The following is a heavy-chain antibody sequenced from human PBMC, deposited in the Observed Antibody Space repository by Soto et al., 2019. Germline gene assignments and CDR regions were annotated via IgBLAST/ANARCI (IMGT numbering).Heavy chain of an antibody. J-gene: IGHJ5*02. CDR1: GGSISSYY. CDR3: ARDLGRDGWFDP. D-gene: IGHD2-15*01. Sequence: QVQLQESGPGLVKPSETLSLTCTVSGGSISSYYWSWIRQPPGKGLGWIGYIYYSGSTNNNPSLKSRVTISVDTSKNQFSLKLSSVTAADTAVYYCARDLGRDGWFDPWGQGTLVTVSS. CDR2: IYYSGST. V-gene: IGHV4-59*01.